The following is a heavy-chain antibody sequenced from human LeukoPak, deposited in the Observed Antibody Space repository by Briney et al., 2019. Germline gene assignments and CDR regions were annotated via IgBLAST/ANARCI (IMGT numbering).Heavy chain of an antibody. CDR2: ISGRCGST. V-gene: IGHV3-23*01. CDR1: GFTFSSYA. D-gene: IGHD3-3*01. J-gene: IGHJ4*02. Sequence: GGSLRLSCAASGFTFSSYATSWVRQPPGKGLEWVSAISGRCGSTHYADSVKGRFTISRDNSKNTLDLQVNSRRSEDTAVNYCAKASTGARTYYDFWSGPDAPYYFDYWGQGTLVTVSS. CDR3: AKASTGARTYYDFWSGPDAPYYFDY.